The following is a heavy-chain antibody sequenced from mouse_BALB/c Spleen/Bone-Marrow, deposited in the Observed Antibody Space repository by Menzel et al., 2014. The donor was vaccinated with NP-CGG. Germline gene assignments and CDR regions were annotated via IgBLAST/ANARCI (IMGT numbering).Heavy chain of an antibody. CDR3: ARSRYDGTYWYFDV. Sequence: VQLQRSGPELVKPGASVKISCKASGNSFTANNMNWVKQSNGKSLEWIGNIDLYYGGTSYNQKFKGKATLTVDKSSSTAYMQLKSLTSEDSAVYYCARSRYDGTYWYFDVWGAGTTVTVSS. D-gene: IGHD2-14*01. CDR2: IDLYYGGT. V-gene: IGHV1-39*01. J-gene: IGHJ1*01. CDR1: GNSFTANN.